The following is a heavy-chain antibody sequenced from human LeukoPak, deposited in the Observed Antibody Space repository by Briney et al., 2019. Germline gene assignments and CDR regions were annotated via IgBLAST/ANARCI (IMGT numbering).Heavy chain of an antibody. Sequence: SETLSLTCSVSGGSISTYYWSWIRQPPGKGLEWIGYIYYSGRTAYNPSLKSRVTISVDTSKNQFSLKLSSVTAADTAVYYCARVPTVTFFDYWGQGTLVTVSS. J-gene: IGHJ4*02. V-gene: IGHV4-59*12. CDR2: IYYSGRT. D-gene: IGHD4-17*01. CDR3: ARVPTVTFFDY. CDR1: GGSISTYY.